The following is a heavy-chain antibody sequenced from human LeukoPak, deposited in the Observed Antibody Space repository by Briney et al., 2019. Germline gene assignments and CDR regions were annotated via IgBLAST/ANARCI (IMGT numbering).Heavy chain of an antibody. Sequence: GGSLRLSRTASGFTFSSYAIHWVRQAPGKGLEWVAVISNDGSNKYYTDSVKGRFTISRDNSKNTLYLQMNSLRTEDTAVYYCARDRKAGGVGEFDPWGQGTLVTVSS. CDR2: ISNDGSNK. CDR1: GFTFSSYA. CDR3: ARDRKAGGVGEFDP. J-gene: IGHJ5*02. D-gene: IGHD1-26*01. V-gene: IGHV3-30*04.